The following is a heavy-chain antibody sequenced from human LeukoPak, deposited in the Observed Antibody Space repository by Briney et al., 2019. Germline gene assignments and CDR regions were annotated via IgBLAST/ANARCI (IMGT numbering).Heavy chain of an antibody. D-gene: IGHD3-22*01. V-gene: IGHV4-34*01. J-gene: IGHJ5*02. CDR3: AREDDSSGYYFRTRNWFDP. CDR2: INHSGST. Sequence: SETLSLTCAVYGGSFSGYYWSWIRQPPGKGLEWIGEINHSGSTNYNPSLKSRVTISVDTSKNQFSLKLSSVTAADTAVYYCAREDDSSGYYFRTRNWFDPWGQGTLVTVSS. CDR1: GGSFSGYY.